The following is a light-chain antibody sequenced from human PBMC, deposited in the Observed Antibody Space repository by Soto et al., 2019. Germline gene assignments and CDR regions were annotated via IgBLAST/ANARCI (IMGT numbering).Light chain of an antibody. Sequence: EIVMTQSPATLSVSPGERATLSCRASQTVGSQLAWYQQKPGQAPRLLIYGASTRATGIPARFSGSGSGTEFTLTISSLQSEDFALYYCQQYNNWPPVTFGQGTRLEIK. CDR3: QQYNNWPPVT. CDR1: QTVGSQ. J-gene: IGKJ5*01. CDR2: GAS. V-gene: IGKV3-15*01.